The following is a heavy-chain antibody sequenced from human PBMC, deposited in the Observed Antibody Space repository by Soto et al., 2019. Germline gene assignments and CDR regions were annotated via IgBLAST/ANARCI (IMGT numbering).Heavy chain of an antibody. V-gene: IGHV1-18*04. J-gene: IGHJ5*01. Sequence: QVQLMQSGTEVKKPGASVTVSCKAAGYTSADFGISWVRQAPGQGLEWMGWVSGNNGVSNPAPKVQGRITMTLDTSTGVSYMALRSLRSDDTAIYYCVRYQKSFRVNVNWFDSWGQGTLVIVSS. CDR1: GYTSADFG. CDR2: VSGNNGVS. D-gene: IGHD2-2*01. CDR3: VRYQKSFRVNVNWFDS.